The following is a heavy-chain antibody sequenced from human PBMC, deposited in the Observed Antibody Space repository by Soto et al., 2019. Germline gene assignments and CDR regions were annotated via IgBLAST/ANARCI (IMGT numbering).Heavy chain of an antibody. CDR3: ARPVWVGSRSSYPAFDI. J-gene: IGHJ3*02. D-gene: IGHD6-13*01. V-gene: IGHV5-51*01. CDR1: GYRFSNYW. Sequence: GESLKIHCNGSGYRFSNYWIGWVRPMTGKGLEGMGVIYPDDSDTRYSPSYQGQVTISADKSISSAYLQWSSLEASYTAMYYCARPVWVGSRSSYPAFDIWGQGTMVTVSS. CDR2: IYPDDSDT.